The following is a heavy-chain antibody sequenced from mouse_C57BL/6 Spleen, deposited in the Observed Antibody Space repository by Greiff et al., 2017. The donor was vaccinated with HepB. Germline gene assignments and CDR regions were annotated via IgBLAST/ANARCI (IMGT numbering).Heavy chain of an antibody. Sequence: VQLQQSGAELVRPGASVKLSCKASGYTFTDYYINWVKQRPGQGLEWIARIYPGSGNTYYNEKFKGKATLTAEKSSSTAYMQLSSLTSEDSAVYFCARGGLYDGYWGAMDYWGQGTSVTVSS. J-gene: IGHJ4*01. CDR1: GYTFTDYY. V-gene: IGHV1-76*01. D-gene: IGHD2-3*01. CDR2: IYPGSGNT. CDR3: ARGGLYDGYWGAMDY.